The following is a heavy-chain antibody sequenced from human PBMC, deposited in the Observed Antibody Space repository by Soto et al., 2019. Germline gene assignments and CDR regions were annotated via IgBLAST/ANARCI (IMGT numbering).Heavy chain of an antibody. V-gene: IGHV1-69*13. D-gene: IGHD3-22*01. CDR2: IIPLFGKA. Sequence: SVKFCCNPRGGTVRGYAISWVRQAPGQGLGWMGGIIPLFGKANSAQKFQGRVTLTAEESTRKAYMELSSLRSEDTAVYYCAREGTLYDSSGYYYLYWGQGTLVTVSS. CDR1: GGTVRGYA. CDR3: AREGTLYDSSGYYYLY. J-gene: IGHJ4*02.